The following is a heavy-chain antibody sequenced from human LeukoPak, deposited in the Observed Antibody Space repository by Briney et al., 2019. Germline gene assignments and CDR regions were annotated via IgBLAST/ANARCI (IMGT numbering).Heavy chain of an antibody. J-gene: IGHJ6*03. CDR2: ISWNSGSI. Sequence: PGGSLRLSCAASGFTFDDYAMHWVRQAPGKGLEWVSGISWNSGSIGYADSVKGRFTISRDNAKNSLYLQMNSLRAEDTAVYYCARGGRDRFYYYMDVWGKGTTVTVSS. CDR3: ARGGRDRFYYYMDV. CDR1: GFTFDDYA. V-gene: IGHV3-9*01.